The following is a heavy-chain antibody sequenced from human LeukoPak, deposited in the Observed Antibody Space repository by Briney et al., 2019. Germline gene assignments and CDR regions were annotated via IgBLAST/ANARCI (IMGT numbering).Heavy chain of an antibody. Sequence: ASVKVSCKASGGTFSSYAISWVRQAPGQGLEWMGRIIPILGIANYAQKFQGRVTITADKSTSTAYMELSSLRSEDTAVYYCARDRRSNSYGYGAHHDYWGQGTLVTVSS. V-gene: IGHV1-69*04. CDR3: ARDRRSNSYGYGAHHDY. CDR2: IIPILGIA. J-gene: IGHJ4*02. CDR1: GGTFSSYA. D-gene: IGHD5-18*01.